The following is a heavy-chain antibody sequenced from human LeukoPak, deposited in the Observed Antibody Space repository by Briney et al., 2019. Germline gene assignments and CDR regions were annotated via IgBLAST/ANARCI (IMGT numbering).Heavy chain of an antibody. CDR3: ARAGGFSSPFGY. Sequence: SETLSLTCSVSGGSVNSADYYWSWIRQHPAKGLELIGYIYYSGNTYYNPSLKSRLTISLDTSQNQFSLKLSSVTAADTAVYFCARAGGFSSPFGYWGQGTLVTVSS. J-gene: IGHJ4*02. V-gene: IGHV4-31*03. CDR2: IYYSGNT. D-gene: IGHD3-3*01. CDR1: GGSVNSADYY.